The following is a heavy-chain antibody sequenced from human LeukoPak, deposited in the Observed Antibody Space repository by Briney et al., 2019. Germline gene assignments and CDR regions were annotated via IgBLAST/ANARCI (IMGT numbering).Heavy chain of an antibody. CDR3: ARDKNSSPIQS. V-gene: IGHV3-11*01. CDR1: GFTFSDYY. Sequence: GGSLRLSCAASGFTFSDYYMTWIRQAPGKGLEWVSYISSSGTFIYYADSVKGRFAISRDNAKNSLYLQMNSLRAEDTAVYYCARDKNSSPIQSWGQGTLVTVSS. CDR2: ISSSGTFI. J-gene: IGHJ5*02. D-gene: IGHD5-18*01.